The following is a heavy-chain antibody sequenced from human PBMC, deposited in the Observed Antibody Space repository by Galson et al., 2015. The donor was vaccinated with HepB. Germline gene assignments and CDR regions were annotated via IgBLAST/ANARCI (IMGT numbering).Heavy chain of an antibody. CDR3: ARYTWSGYAYFDY. J-gene: IGHJ4*02. Sequence: SVKVSCKASGGTFSSYAISWVRQAPGQGLEWMGGIIPIFDTANYAQKFQGRVTITADESTSTAYMELSSLRSEDTAVYYCARYTWSGYAYFDYWGQGTLVTVSS. CDR2: IIPIFDTA. V-gene: IGHV1-69*13. D-gene: IGHD3-3*01. CDR1: GGTFSSYA.